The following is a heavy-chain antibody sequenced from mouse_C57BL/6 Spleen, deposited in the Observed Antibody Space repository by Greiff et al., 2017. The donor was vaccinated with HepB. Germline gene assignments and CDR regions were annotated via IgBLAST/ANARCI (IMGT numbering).Heavy chain of an antibody. Sequence: EVNVVDSGGGLVQPGSSLRLSCAASGFVFIDYSMSWVRQLPGKAPEWLALIRNKVNGYTTDYSASVKGRFTISRDNSQNILYLQRNTLRAEDSATYYCVKAVSSGSSYTWFAYWGQGTLVTVSA. V-gene: IGHV7-4*01. D-gene: IGHD1-1*01. CDR3: VKAVSSGSSYTWFAY. CDR2: IRNKVNGYTT. CDR1: GFVFIDYS. J-gene: IGHJ3*01.